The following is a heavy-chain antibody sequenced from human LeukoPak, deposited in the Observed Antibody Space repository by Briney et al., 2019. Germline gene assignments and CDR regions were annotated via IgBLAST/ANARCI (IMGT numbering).Heavy chain of an antibody. V-gene: IGHV1-18*04. Sequence: GASVKVSCKASGYTFTSYGISWVRQAPGQGLEWMGWISAYNGNTNYAQKLQGRVTMTTDTSTSTAYMELGSLRSDDTAVYYCARGLYSCSWSHQYYFDYWGQGTLVTVSS. CDR3: ARGLYSCSWSHQYYFDY. CDR1: GYTFTSYG. D-gene: IGHD6-13*01. J-gene: IGHJ4*02. CDR2: ISAYNGNT.